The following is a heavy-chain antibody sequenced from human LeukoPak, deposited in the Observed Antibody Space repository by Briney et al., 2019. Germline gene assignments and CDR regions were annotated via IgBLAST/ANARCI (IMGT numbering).Heavy chain of an antibody. J-gene: IGHJ6*02. Sequence: SETLSLTCTVSGGSISSYYWSWIRQPPGKGLEWIGYFYYSGSTNYNPSLKSRVTIAVDTSKNQFSLMLSSVTAADTAVYYCARRWGSGSYYSNFYGMDVWGQGTTVTVPS. V-gene: IGHV4-59*08. CDR2: FYYSGST. D-gene: IGHD3-10*01. CDR3: ARRWGSGSYYSNFYGMDV. CDR1: GGSISSYY.